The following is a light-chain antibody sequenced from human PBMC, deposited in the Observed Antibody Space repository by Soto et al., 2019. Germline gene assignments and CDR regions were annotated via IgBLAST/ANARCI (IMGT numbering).Light chain of an antibody. CDR3: QQFSSYST. Sequence: DIQMTQSPSTLSASVGDRVTITCRASQSIDNWLAWYQQKPGKAPKLLIYAASTLETGVPSRFSGSGSGTEFTLTIKSLQPDDFATHYCQQFSSYSTFGQGTKVEIK. CDR2: AAS. CDR1: QSIDNW. J-gene: IGKJ1*01. V-gene: IGKV1-5*01.